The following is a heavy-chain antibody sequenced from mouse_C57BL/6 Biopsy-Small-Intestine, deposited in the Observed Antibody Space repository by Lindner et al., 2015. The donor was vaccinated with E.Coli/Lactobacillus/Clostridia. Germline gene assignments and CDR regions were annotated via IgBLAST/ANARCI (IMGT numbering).Heavy chain of an antibody. D-gene: IGHD1-3*01. CDR1: GYAFSYFW. CDR2: IYPGDGDI. J-gene: IGHJ4*01. Sequence: VQLQESGAELVKPGASVKISCKASGYAFSYFWMNWVKQRPGKGLEWIGQIYPGDGDINYNGKFKGKATLTADKSSNTAYIQLSSLTTEDSAIYYCARGGYRGNSMDYWGQGTSVTVSS. CDR3: ARGGYRGNSMDY. V-gene: IGHV1-80*01.